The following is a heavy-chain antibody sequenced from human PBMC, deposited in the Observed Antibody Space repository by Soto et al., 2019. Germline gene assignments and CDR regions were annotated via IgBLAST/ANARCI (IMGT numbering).Heavy chain of an antibody. CDR3: ARGGVSGYDFWSGYYSHIGLGYYFDY. CDR2: IYPGDSDT. V-gene: IGHV5-51*01. CDR1: GYSFTSYW. Sequence: PGESLKISCKGSGYSFTSYWIGWVRQMPGKGLEWMGIIYPGDSDTRYSPSFQGQVTISADKSISTAYLQWSSLKASDTAMYYCARGGVSGYDFWSGYYSHIGLGYYFDYWGQGTLVTVSS. D-gene: IGHD3-3*01. J-gene: IGHJ4*02.